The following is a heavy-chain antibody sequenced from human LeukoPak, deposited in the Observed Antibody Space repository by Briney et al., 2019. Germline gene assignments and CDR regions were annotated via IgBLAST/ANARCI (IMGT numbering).Heavy chain of an antibody. J-gene: IGHJ5*02. D-gene: IGHD2-15*01. CDR2: INPNSGGT. CDR3: ARGYGSGASCYEFDP. V-gene: IGHV1-2*06. CDR1: GYTFTGYY. Sequence: ASLKVSCKASGYTFTGYYMHWVRHAPGQGLEWMGRINPNSGGTNYAQKFQGRVTMTRDTSISTAYMELSRLRSDDTAVYYCARGYGSGASCYEFDPWEQGTLVTVSS.